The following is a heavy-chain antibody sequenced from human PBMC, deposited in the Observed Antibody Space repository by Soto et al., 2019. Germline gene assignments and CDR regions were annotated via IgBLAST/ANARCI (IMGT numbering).Heavy chain of an antibody. CDR1: GGSISSYY. CDR3: ARRYGAPFDY. CDR2: IYYSGST. D-gene: IGHD4-17*01. V-gene: IGHV4-59*01. Sequence: PSETLSPTCTVSGGSISSYYWSWIRQPPGKGLEWIGYIYYSGSTNYNPSLKSRVTISVDTSKNQFSLKLSSVTAADTAVYYCARRYGAPFDYWGQGTLVTVSS. J-gene: IGHJ4*02.